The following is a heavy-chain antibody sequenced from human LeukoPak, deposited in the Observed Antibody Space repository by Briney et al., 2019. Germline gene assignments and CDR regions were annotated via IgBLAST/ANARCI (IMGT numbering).Heavy chain of an antibody. CDR1: GGSISSYY. Sequence: SETLSLTCTVSGGSISSYYWSWIRQPPGKGLEWIGYIYYSGSTNYNPSLKSRVTISVDTSKNQFSLKLSSVTAADTAVYYCARDLAAAGTKRIRSWCFDYWGQGTLVTVSS. CDR3: ARDLAAAGTKRIRSWCFDY. CDR2: IYYSGST. V-gene: IGHV4-59*12. D-gene: IGHD6-13*01. J-gene: IGHJ4*02.